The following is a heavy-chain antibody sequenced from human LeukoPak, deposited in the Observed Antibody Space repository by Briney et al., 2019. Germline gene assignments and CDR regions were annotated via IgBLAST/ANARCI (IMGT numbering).Heavy chain of an antibody. CDR3: ASSTSCYECYYYYGMDV. J-gene: IGHJ6*02. D-gene: IGHD2-2*01. CDR1: GFTFSSYA. CDR2: ISYDGSNK. Sequence: PGGFLRLSCEASGFTFSSYAMHWVRQAPGKGLEWVAVISYDGSNKYYADSVKGRFTISRDNSKNTLYLQMNSLRAEDTAVYYCASSTSCYECYYYYGMDVWGQGTTVTVSS. V-gene: IGHV3-30-3*01.